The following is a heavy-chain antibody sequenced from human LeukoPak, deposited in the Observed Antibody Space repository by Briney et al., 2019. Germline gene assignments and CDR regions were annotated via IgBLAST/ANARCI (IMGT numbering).Heavy chain of an antibody. D-gene: IGHD2-15*01. CDR1: GVSISSSDYY. J-gene: IGHJ4*02. V-gene: IGHV4-61*02. Sequence: SETLSLTCTVSGVSISSSDYYWSWIRQPAGKGLEWIGRIYTSGGTNYNPSLKSRLTISVDTSKSQFSLRLTSVTAADTAVYYCARGFGGQEVFDYWGQGTLVTVSS. CDR2: IYTSGGT. CDR3: ARGFGGQEVFDY.